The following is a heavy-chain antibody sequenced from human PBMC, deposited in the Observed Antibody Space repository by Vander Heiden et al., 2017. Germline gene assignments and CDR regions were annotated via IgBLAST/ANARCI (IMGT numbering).Heavy chain of an antibody. CDR2: ISSSSSYI. D-gene: IGHD5-12*01. CDR1: GFTFSSYR. J-gene: IGHJ4*02. Sequence: EVQLVASGGGLVKPGGALRLSCAASGFTFSSYRINWLRPAPGKGLEWVSSISSSSSYIYYADSVKGRFTISRDNAKNSLYLQMNSLRAEDTAVYYCARAGRRWLQYLDYWGQGTLVTVSS. CDR3: ARAGRRWLQYLDY. V-gene: IGHV3-21*01.